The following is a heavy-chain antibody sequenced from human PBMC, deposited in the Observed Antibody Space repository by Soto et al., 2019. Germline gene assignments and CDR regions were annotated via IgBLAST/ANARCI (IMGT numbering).Heavy chain of an antibody. D-gene: IGHD2-2*01. J-gene: IGHJ6*02. Sequence: QVQLVASGGGVVQPGRSLRLSCGASGFTFTSYAMHWVRQAPGKRLEWVATISHDGNIKYYADSVKGRFAISRDNSMNAIFLQMNSLRPEDSACYYCARDYETSSAGDYYYGVDVWGHGTTVTGSS. V-gene: IGHV3-30*09. CDR2: ISHDGNIK. CDR1: GFTFTSYA. CDR3: ARDYETSSAGDYYYGVDV.